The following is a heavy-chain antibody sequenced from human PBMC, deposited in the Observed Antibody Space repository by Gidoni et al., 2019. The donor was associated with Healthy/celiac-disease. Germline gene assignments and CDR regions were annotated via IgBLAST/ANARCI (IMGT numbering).Heavy chain of an antibody. J-gene: IGHJ4*02. Sequence: QVQLVQSGAEVKKPGASVTVSCKASGYTFNSYDFHWVRQATGQGLEWMGWMNPNSGNTGYAQKFQGRVTMTRNTSRSTAYMELSSLRSEDTAVYYCASGSFQGELDYWGQGTLVTVSS. CDR1: GYTFNSYD. CDR2: MNPNSGNT. D-gene: IGHD3-10*01. V-gene: IGHV1-8*01. CDR3: ASGSFQGELDY.